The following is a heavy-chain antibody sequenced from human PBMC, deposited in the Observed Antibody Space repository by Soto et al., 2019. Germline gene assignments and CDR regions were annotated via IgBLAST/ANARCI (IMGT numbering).Heavy chain of an antibody. J-gene: IGHJ4*02. CDR2: ISAYNGNT. V-gene: IGHV1-18*01. CDR1: GYTFTSYG. CDR3: ARGLRVGRQQQLTPPSY. Sequence: QVQLVQSGAEVKKPGASVKVSCKASGYTFTSYGISWVRQAPGQGLEWMGWISAYNGNTNYAQKLQGRVTMTTDTTTSKAYMELRSLRSDDTAVYYCARGLRVGRQQQLTPPSYWCQGTLVTVSS. D-gene: IGHD6-13*01.